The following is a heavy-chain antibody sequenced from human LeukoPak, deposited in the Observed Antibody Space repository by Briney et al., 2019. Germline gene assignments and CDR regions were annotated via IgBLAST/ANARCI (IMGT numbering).Heavy chain of an antibody. Sequence: GGSLRLSCAASGFTFTSYPVFWVRQAPGKGLEWVAFIRYDAINKYYADSVKGRFTISRDNSKNTVYLEVNSLRAEDMAVYYCAKDPGEHYYMDVWGKGTTVTVSS. CDR1: GFTFTSYP. CDR3: AKDPGEHYYMDV. CDR2: IRYDAINK. D-gene: IGHD1-26*01. J-gene: IGHJ6*03. V-gene: IGHV3-30*02.